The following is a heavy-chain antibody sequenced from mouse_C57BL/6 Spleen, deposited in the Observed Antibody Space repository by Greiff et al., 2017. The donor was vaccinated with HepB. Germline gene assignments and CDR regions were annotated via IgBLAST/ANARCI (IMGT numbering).Heavy chain of an antibody. J-gene: IGHJ4*01. CDR2: ISSGGSYT. V-gene: IGHV5-6*01. D-gene: IGHD2-2*01. CDR3: ASPSMVTTEEAMDY. CDR1: GFTFSSYG. Sequence: EVQRVESGGDLVKPGGSLKLSCAASGFTFSSYGMSWVRQTPDKRLEWIATISSGGSYTYYPDSVKGRFTISRDKAKNTLDLQMSRLKSEDTAMYYCASPSMVTTEEAMDYWGQGTSVTVSS.